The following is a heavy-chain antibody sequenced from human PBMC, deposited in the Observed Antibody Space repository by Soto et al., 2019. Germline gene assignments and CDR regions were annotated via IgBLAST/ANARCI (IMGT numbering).Heavy chain of an antibody. CDR1: GDSVSSNSAA. Sequence: SQTLSLTCAISGDSVSSNSAAWNWIRQSPSRGLEWLGRTYYRSKWYNDYAVSVKSRITINPDTSKNQFSLQLNSVTPEDTAVYYCAREGYYYDSGGYYSHVGFDYWGQGTLVTVSS. D-gene: IGHD3-22*01. J-gene: IGHJ4*02. CDR3: AREGYYYDSGGYYSHVGFDY. V-gene: IGHV6-1*01. CDR2: TYYRSKWYN.